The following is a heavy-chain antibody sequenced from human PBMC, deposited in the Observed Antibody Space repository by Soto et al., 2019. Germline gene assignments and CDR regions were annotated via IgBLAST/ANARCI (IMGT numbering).Heavy chain of an antibody. CDR3: ARAPEEHYDFWSGYYTPNWFDP. D-gene: IGHD3-3*01. CDR1: GFTFSSYS. CDR2: ISSSSSTI. J-gene: IGHJ5*02. Sequence: GGSLRLSCAASGFTFSSYSMNWVRQAPGKGLEWVSYISSSSSTIYYADSVKGRFTISRDNAKNSLYLQMNSLRAEDTAVYYCARAPEEHYDFWSGYYTPNWFDPWGQGTLVTVSS. V-gene: IGHV3-48*01.